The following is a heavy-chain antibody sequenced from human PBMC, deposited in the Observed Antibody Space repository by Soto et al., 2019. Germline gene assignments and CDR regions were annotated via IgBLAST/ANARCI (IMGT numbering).Heavy chain of an antibody. CDR2: LCYSGN. J-gene: IGHJ5*02. Sequence: SETQSLTSTVSGASITRSPYCCGWIRQPPGKGLEWVGSLCYSGNYYRPSLKSRVTISVDTSKNQLSLNLTSVTAADTAIYYCSRRAPEGFDPWVRLTLVTVAS. CDR1: GASITRSPYC. V-gene: IGHV4-39*01. CDR3: SRRAPEGFDP.